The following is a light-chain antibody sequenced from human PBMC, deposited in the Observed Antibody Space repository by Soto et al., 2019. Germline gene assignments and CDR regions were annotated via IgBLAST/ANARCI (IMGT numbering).Light chain of an antibody. V-gene: IGKV3-20*01. CDR2: EGS. J-gene: IGKJ1*01. CDR1: QSVGSDY. Sequence: EVVLTQSPGTLSLSPGERATLSRRASQSVGSDYVAWYQHKPGQAPRLLIFEGSRRTTGVPDRFSGGGSGTDFTLTISRLEPEDFAVYHCQQYYRSPETFGQGTKVDIK. CDR3: QQYYRSPET.